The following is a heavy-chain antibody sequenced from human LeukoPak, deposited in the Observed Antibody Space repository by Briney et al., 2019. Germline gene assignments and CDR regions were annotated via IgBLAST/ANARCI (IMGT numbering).Heavy chain of an antibody. CDR3: AKPSGSFSG. CDR2: IRGSSGST. D-gene: IGHD1-26*01. J-gene: IGHJ4*02. CDR1: GFTFNNYA. V-gene: IGHV3-23*01. Sequence: GGSLRLSCAASGFTFNNYAMTLVPQAPRKGLEWDSTIRGSSGSTYYADSVKGRFTISRDNSKTTLYLQMNSLRGEDTAVYYGAKPSGSFSGWGQGTLVTVSS.